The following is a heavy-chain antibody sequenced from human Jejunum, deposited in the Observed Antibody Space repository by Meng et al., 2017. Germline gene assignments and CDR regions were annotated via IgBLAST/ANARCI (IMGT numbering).Heavy chain of an antibody. CDR1: GFTFSDYA. J-gene: IGHJ4*02. CDR3: ARVAHYQLLWPFDY. CDR2: ITGSSAYI. Sequence: EVQLVESGGGLVKPEGSLRRSCAASGFTFSDYAMSWVRQVPGRGLEWVSSITGSSAYIFYADSLRGRFTISRDNANNSLFLHINSLRVEDTAVYYCARVAHYQLLWPFDYWGLGTLVTVSS. V-gene: IGHV3-21*01. D-gene: IGHD2-2*01.